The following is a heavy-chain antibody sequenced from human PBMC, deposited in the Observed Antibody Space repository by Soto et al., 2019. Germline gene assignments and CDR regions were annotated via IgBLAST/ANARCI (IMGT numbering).Heavy chain of an antibody. Sequence: DVHLVESGGGLVQPGKSLRLSCAASGFTFEDYAMHWVRQAPGKGLEWVSGISWNISAIGYADSVKGRFTISRDNAKNSLYLEMNRLRPEDTAVYYGAKGFSRYFDHWGQGALVTVSS. CDR3: AKGFSRYFDH. CDR1: GFTFEDYA. CDR2: ISWNISAI. J-gene: IGHJ4*02. V-gene: IGHV3-9*01. D-gene: IGHD2-2*01.